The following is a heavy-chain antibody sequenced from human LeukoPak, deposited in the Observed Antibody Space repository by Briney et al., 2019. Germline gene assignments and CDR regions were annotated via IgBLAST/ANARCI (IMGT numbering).Heavy chain of an antibody. CDR2: IYSGGSS. J-gene: IGHJ3*02. CDR3: AKYYDSSGYAFDI. Sequence: GGSLRLSCAASGFSFSAYPMGWVRQAPGKGLEWVSVIYSGGSSYYADSVKGRFTISRDNSKNTLYLQMNSLRAEDTAVYYCAKYYDSSGYAFDIWGQGTMVTVSS. CDR1: GFSFSAYP. D-gene: IGHD3-22*01. V-gene: IGHV3-53*01.